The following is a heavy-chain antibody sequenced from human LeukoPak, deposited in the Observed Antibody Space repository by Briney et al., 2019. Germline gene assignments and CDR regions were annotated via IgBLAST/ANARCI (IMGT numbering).Heavy chain of an antibody. J-gene: IGHJ6*03. D-gene: IGHD3-16*01. CDR2: IYYSGYT. CDR1: GGSINSDSDY. CDR3: ARETSQKGAHYMDV. V-gene: IGHV4-61*01. Sequence: SETLSLTCTVSGGSINSDSDYWGWIRQPPGTGLKWIGNIYYSGYTTYSPSLRSRVTISVDTSKNQFSLKLSSVTAADTAVYYCARETSQKGAHYMDVWGKGTTITISS.